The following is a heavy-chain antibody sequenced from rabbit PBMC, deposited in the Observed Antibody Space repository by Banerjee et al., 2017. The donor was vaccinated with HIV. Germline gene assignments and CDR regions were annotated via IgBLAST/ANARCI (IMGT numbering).Heavy chain of an antibody. V-gene: IGHV1S45*01. D-gene: IGHD4-1*01. CDR2: IATGSGNT. CDR1: GFSFSNKYV. Sequence: QEQLEESGGDLVKPEGSLTLTCTASGFSFSNKYVMCWVRQAPGKGLEWIACIATGSGNTYYASWAKGRFTISKTSSTTVTLQMTSLTAADTATYFCARDLSSSGWSDFALWGPGTLVTVS. J-gene: IGHJ4*01. CDR3: ARDLSSSGWSDFAL.